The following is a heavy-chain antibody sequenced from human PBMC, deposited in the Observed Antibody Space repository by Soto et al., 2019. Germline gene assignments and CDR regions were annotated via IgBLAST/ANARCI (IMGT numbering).Heavy chain of an antibody. V-gene: IGHV3-30*18. Sequence: QVQLVESGGGVVQPGRSLRLSCAASGFTFSSYGMHWVRQAPGKGLEWVAVISYDGSNKYYADSVKGRFTISRDNSKNTLYLQMNSLRAEDTVVYYCAKGLLGGPANAFDIWGQGTMVTVSS. CDR1: GFTFSSYG. CDR2: ISYDGSNK. D-gene: IGHD2-15*01. CDR3: AKGLLGGPANAFDI. J-gene: IGHJ3*02.